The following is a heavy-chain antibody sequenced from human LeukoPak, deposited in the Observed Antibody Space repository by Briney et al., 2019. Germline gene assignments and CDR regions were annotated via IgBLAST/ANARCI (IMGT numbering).Heavy chain of an antibody. CDR2: LYYSGYS. J-gene: IGHJ4*02. CDR1: GGSITSYY. D-gene: IGHD3-10*01. V-gene: IGHV4-59*13. Sequence: AETLSLTCTVSGGSITSYYWAWLRQPPGKGLEWIGYLYYSGYSNYNPSLKSRVSMSVDTSKNQFSLKLTSVTAMYYCARTGMLRAPFDYWGQGTLVTVSS. CDR3: ARTGMLRAPFDY.